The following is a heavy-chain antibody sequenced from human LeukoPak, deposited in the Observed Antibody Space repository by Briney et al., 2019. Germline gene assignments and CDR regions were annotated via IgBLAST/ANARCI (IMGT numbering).Heavy chain of an antibody. CDR2: IKQDGSGL. CDR1: GFTFNNYW. J-gene: IGHJ4*02. CDR3: ARDPGRTGFDY. V-gene: IGHV3-7*03. Sequence: GGSLRLSCAASGFTFNNYWMSWVRQAPGKGLKWVANIKQDGSGLYYVESVKGRFTISRDNAKNSLYLRMTSLRAEDTAVYYCARDPGRTGFDYWGQGTLVTVSS. D-gene: IGHD1/OR15-1a*01.